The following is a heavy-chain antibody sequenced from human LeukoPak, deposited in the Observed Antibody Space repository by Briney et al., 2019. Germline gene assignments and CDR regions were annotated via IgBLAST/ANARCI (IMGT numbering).Heavy chain of an antibody. CDR2: ISAYNGNT. CDR3: ARDRRYYYDSSGYYSYYYGMDV. V-gene: IGHV1-18*01. D-gene: IGHD3-22*01. J-gene: IGHJ6*02. CDR1: GYTFTSYG. Sequence: ASVKVSCKASGYTFTSYGISWVRHAPGQGLEWMGWISAYNGNTNYAQKLQGRVTMTTDTSTSTAYMELRSLRSDDTAVYYCARDRRYYYDSSGYYSYYYGMDVWGQGTTVTVSS.